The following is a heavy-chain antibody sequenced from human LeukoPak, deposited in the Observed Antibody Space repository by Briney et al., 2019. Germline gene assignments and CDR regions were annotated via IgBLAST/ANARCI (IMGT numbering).Heavy chain of an antibody. CDR1: GFTFSSYS. J-gene: IGHJ4*02. Sequence: PGGSLRLSCAASGFTFSSYSMNWVRQAPGKGLEWVSSISSSSYIYYADSVKGRFTISRDNAKNSLYLQMNSLRAEDTAVYYCARDEINYGSGSFDYWGQGTLVTVSS. CDR2: ISSSSYI. V-gene: IGHV3-21*01. CDR3: ARDEINYGSGSFDY. D-gene: IGHD3-10*01.